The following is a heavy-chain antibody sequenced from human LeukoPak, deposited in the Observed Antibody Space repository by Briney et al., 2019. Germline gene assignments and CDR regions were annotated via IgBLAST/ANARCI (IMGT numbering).Heavy chain of an antibody. Sequence: SETLSLTCTVSGGSISSGGYYWSWIRQPPGKGLEWIGYIYHSGSTYYNPSLKSRVTISVDRSKNQFSLKLSSVTAADTAVYYCAREWSRYAPFDFDYWGQGTLVTVSS. CDR2: IYHSGST. CDR1: GGSISSGGYY. D-gene: IGHD5-12*01. CDR3: AREWSRYAPFDFDY. V-gene: IGHV4-30-2*01. J-gene: IGHJ4*02.